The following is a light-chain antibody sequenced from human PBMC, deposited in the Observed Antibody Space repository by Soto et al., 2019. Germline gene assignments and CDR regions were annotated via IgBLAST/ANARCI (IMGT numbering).Light chain of an antibody. J-gene: IGKJ5*01. Sequence: AIRMTQSPSSFSASTGDRFTITCRASQGISSYLAWYQQKPGKAPKLLIYAASTLQSGVPSRFSGSGSGTDFTLTISSLQPEDFATYFCQQLNSYPITFGQGTRLEIK. CDR2: AAS. CDR3: QQLNSYPIT. V-gene: IGKV1-8*01. CDR1: QGISSY.